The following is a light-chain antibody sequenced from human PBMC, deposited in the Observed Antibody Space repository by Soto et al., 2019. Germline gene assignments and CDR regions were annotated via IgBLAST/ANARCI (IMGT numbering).Light chain of an antibody. CDR2: GAS. CDR1: QSVSGSY. V-gene: IGKV3-20*01. Sequence: EIVLTQSPGTLSSXXVXXXXXXXISSQSVSGSYLAWYQQKPGQAPRLLIYGASSRATGIPDRFSGSGSGTDFTLTINRLEPEDFAVYYCQQYGSSPWTFGQGTKVDI. J-gene: IGKJ1*01. CDR3: QQYGSSPWT.